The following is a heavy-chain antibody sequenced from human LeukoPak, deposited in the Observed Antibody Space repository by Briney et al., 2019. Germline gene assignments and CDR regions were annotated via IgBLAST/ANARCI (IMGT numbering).Heavy chain of an antibody. V-gene: IGHV4-38-2*02. Sequence: PSETLSLTCTASGYSISSGYYWGWIRQPPGKGLEWIGSIYHSGSTYYNPSLKSRVTISVDTSKNQFSLRLSSVTAADTALYYCAREAGSMLKGNWFDPWGQGILVTVSS. CDR3: AREAGSMLKGNWFDP. D-gene: IGHD3-16*01. CDR1: GYSISSGYY. J-gene: IGHJ5*02. CDR2: IYHSGST.